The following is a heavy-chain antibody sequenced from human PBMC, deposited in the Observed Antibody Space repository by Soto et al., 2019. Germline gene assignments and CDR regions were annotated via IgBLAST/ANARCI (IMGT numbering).Heavy chain of an antibody. D-gene: IGHD1-26*01. CDR1: GYTFSRSG. J-gene: IGHJ6*02. V-gene: IGHV1-18*01. Sequence: VQLVRSGAEVKKPGASVKVSCKASGYTFSRSGISWVRQAPGQGLEWMGWISTYNGDTNYAQKVQGRVTMTTDTATSTAFMELMSLRSDDTAVYYCARSGSVPYSYYGLDVWGQGTTVTVSS. CDR3: ARSGSVPYSYYGLDV. CDR2: ISTYNGDT.